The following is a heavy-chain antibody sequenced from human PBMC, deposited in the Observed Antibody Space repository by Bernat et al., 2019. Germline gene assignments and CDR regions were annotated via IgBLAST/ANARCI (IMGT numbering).Heavy chain of an antibody. V-gene: IGHV1-69*02. Sequence: QVQLVQSGAEVKKPGSSVKFSCKASGGTFSSYTISWVRQAPGQGLEWMGRIIPILGIANYAQKFQGRVTITADKSTSTAYMELSSPRSEDTDVYYCARNGPVGNAFDFWGQGTMVTVSS. CDR1: GGTFSSYT. D-gene: IGHD2-8*01. J-gene: IGHJ3*01. CDR3: ARNGPVGNAFDF. CDR2: IIPILGIA.